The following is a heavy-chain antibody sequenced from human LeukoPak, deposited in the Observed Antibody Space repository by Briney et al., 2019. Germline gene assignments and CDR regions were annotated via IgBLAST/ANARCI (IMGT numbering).Heavy chain of an antibody. J-gene: IGHJ6*02. V-gene: IGHV3-74*01. CDR2: INTDGSST. CDR3: ARSGGDSSGYYYYGMDV. Sequence: GGSLRLSCAASGFTFSSYWMHWVRQAPGKGLVWVSRINTDGSSTSYADSVKGRFTISRDNAKNSLYLQMNSLRAEDTAVYYCARSGGDSSGYYYYGMDVWGQGTSVTVSS. CDR1: GFTFSSYW. D-gene: IGHD3-22*01.